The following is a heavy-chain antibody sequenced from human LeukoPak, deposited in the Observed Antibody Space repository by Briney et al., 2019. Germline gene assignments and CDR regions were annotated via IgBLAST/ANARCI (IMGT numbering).Heavy chain of an antibody. CDR3: ARSDYARAGDDY. J-gene: IGHJ4*02. CDR2: IYHSGST. V-gene: IGHV4-30-2*01. Sequence: SETLSLTCAVSGGSISSGGYSWSWIRQPPGKGLEWIGYIYHSGSTYYNPSLKSRVTISVDRSKNQFSLKLSSVTAADTAVYYCARSDYARAGDDYWGQGTLVTVSS. D-gene: IGHD4-17*01. CDR1: GGSISSGGYS.